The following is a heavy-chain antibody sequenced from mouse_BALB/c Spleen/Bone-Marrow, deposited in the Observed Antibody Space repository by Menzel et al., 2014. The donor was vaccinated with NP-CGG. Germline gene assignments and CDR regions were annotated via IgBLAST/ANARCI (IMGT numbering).Heavy chain of an antibody. CDR2: INPSSAYT. CDR1: GYTFTRYT. D-gene: IGHD1-1*01. V-gene: IGHV1-4*01. J-gene: IGHJ4*01. CDR3: TIRYYAMDY. Sequence: QVQLQQSGAELARPGASVKMSCQASGYTFTRYTMHWEKQRPGQGLEWIGYINPSSAYTNYNQKFKDKATLTADKSSSPAYMQLSSLTSEDSAVYYCTIRYYAMDYWGQGTSVTVSS.